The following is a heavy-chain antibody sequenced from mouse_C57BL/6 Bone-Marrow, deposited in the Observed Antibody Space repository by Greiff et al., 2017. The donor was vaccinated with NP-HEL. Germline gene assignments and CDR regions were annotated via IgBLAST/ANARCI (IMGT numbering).Heavy chain of an antibody. J-gene: IGHJ2*01. CDR2: IHPNSGST. V-gene: IGHV1-64*01. CDR3: ARGYYDRGYY. D-gene: IGHD2-4*01. CDR1: GYTLTSYW. Sequence: VQLQQPGAELVKPGASVKLSCKASGYTLTSYWMHWVKQRPGQGLEWIGMIHPNSGSTNYNEKFKSKAKLTVDKSSITAYMQLSSLTSEDSAVYYCARGYYDRGYYWGQGTTLTVSS.